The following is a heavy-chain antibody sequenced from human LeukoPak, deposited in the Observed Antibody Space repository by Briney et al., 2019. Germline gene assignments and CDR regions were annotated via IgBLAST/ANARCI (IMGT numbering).Heavy chain of an antibody. V-gene: IGHV4-59*01. CDR2: IVFSGST. J-gene: IGHJ3*02. Sequence: SEALLLTCSVPVRSILNYYGGWIPQPPGKQCEWIGYIVFSGSTSYNPRRKSRVTESVDTSKHQFSLNLTSMTAADTAVYYCARMRGYGSNSPRAFDIWGQGTMVTVSS. D-gene: IGHD4-23*01. CDR3: ARMRGYGSNSPRAFDI. CDR1: VRSILNYY.